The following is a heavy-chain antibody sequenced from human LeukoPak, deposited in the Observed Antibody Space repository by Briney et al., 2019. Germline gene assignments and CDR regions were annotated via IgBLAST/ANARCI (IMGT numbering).Heavy chain of an antibody. Sequence: GASVKVSCKVSGNTLTESSIHWVRQAPGKDLEWVGGFDPEVGGTVYAQKFQGRVTMTDDTSTDTAYMDLSSLRSEDTAVYYCATAYDTSGYGPFDMWGQGTMVTVST. CDR3: ATAYDTSGYGPFDM. D-gene: IGHD3-22*01. CDR2: FDPEVGGT. CDR1: GNTLTESS. J-gene: IGHJ3*02. V-gene: IGHV1-24*01.